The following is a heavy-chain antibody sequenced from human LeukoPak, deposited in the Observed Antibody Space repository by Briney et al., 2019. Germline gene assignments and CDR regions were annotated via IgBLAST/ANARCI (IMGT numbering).Heavy chain of an antibody. CDR2: IYYSGST. J-gene: IGHJ4*02. Sequence: PSETLSLTCTVSGGSISSSSYYWGWIRQPPGKGLEWIGSIYYSGSTYYNPSLKSRVTISVDTSKNQFSLKLTSVTAADTAVYYCATYRSTSGYVDSWGQGTLVTVSS. CDR3: ATYRSTSGYVDS. D-gene: IGHD3-22*01. CDR1: GGSISSSSYY. V-gene: IGHV4-39*01.